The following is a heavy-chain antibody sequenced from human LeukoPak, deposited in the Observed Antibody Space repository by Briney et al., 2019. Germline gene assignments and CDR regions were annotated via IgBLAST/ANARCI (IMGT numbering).Heavy chain of an antibody. V-gene: IGHV4-59*08. CDR2: MYYSGST. CDR3: ARVPNTYGATHFDY. Sequence: PSETLSLTCTVSGGSISGFYWRWIRQPPGKGLECIGYMYYSGSTNYNPSLRSRVTISVDTSKNQFSLQLSSVTAADTAVYYCARVPNTYGATHFDYWGQGTLVTVSS. CDR1: GGSISGFY. D-gene: IGHD1-26*01. J-gene: IGHJ4*02.